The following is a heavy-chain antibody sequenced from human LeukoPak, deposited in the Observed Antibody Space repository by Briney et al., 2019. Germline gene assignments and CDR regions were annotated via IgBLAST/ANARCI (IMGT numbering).Heavy chain of an antibody. CDR1: GFTFSSYA. J-gene: IGHJ6*02. Sequence: QSGGSLRLSCAASGFTFSSYAMSWVRQAPGKGLEWVANIKQDGSEKYYVDSVKGRFTISRDNAKNSLYLQMNSLRAEDTAVYYCARDLAAAGTYYYYYYGMDVWGQGTTVTVSS. V-gene: IGHV3-7*01. CDR3: ARDLAAAGTYYYYYYGMDV. CDR2: IKQDGSEK. D-gene: IGHD6-13*01.